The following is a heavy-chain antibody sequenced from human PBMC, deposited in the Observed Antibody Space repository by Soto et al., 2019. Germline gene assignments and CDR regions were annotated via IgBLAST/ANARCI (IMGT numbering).Heavy chain of an antibody. CDR1: GGSISSYY. J-gene: IGHJ5*02. D-gene: IGHD2-21*01. CDR3: ARVVEEFPGWFDP. Sequence: SETLSLTCTVSGGSISSYYWSWIRQPPGKGLEWIGYIYYSGSTNYNPSLKSRVTISVDTSKNQFSLKLSSVTAADTAVYYCARVVEEFPGWFDPWGQGTLVTVSS. CDR2: IYYSGST. V-gene: IGHV4-59*08.